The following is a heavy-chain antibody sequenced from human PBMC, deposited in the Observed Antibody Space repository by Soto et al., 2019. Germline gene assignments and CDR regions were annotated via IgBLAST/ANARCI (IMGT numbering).Heavy chain of an antibody. D-gene: IGHD3-10*01. CDR1: GNTCTSYD. V-gene: IGHV1-8*01. Sequence: ASVKFSCKASGNTCTSYDINWLRQATGHGLEWMGWINPNSGNIGYAQKFQGRVTMTRDTAIRTAYMEVSRLRSDDTAMYYCARGSGYYGSGPHMGPFDYWGQGTLVTVSS. CDR2: INPNSGNI. CDR3: ARGSGYYGSGPHMGPFDY. J-gene: IGHJ4*02.